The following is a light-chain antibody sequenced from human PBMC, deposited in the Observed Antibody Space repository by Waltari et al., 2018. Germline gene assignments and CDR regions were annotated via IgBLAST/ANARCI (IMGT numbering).Light chain of an antibody. CDR1: ESIGKY. CDR2: AAS. CDR3: QQSYTAPYN. V-gene: IGKV1-39*01. J-gene: IGKJ2*01. Sequence: DIQMTQSPSSLSASVGDRITITCRASESIGKYLNWYQQRPGKAPQLLIYAASNLQSGAPSRFSGSGPGTAFTLTISSLRPEDSATYYCQQSYTAPYNFGQGTHLEVK.